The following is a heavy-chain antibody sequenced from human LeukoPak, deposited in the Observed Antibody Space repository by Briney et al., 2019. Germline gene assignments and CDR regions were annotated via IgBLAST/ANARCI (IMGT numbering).Heavy chain of an antibody. CDR3: ARENYYDSR. D-gene: IGHD3-22*01. V-gene: IGHV4-34*01. Sequence: SGTLSLTCAVYGGSFSGYYWSWIRQPPGKGLEWIGEINHSGSINYNPSLKSRVTISVDTSKNQFSLKLSSVTAADTAVYYCARENYYDSRWGQGTLVTVSS. CDR2: INHSGSI. CDR1: GGSFSGYY. J-gene: IGHJ4*02.